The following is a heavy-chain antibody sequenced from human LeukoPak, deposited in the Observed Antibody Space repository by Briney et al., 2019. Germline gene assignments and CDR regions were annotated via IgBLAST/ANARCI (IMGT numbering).Heavy chain of an antibody. CDR2: IYYSGST. CDR3: ARQAGGYYFDY. V-gene: IGHV4-59*08. CDR1: GGSISSYY. Sequence: SGTLSLTCTVSGGSISSYYWSWIRQPPGKGLEWIGYIYYSGSTNYNPYLKSRVTISVDTSKNQFSLKLSSVTAADTAVYYCARQAGGYYFDYWGRGTLVTVSS. J-gene: IGHJ4*02. D-gene: IGHD6-13*01.